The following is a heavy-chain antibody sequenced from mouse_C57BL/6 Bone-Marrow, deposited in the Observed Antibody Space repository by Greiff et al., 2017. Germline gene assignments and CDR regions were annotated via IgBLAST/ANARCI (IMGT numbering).Heavy chain of an antibody. D-gene: IGHD3-3*01. Sequence: VQLKQSGPELVKPGASVKISCKASGYSFTDYNMNWVKQSNGKSLEWIGVINPNYGTNSYNQKLKGKATLTVDQSSSTAYMQLNSLTSEDSAVYYCARGCEYDYAMDYWGQGTSVIVSS. J-gene: IGHJ4*01. CDR1: GYSFTDYN. CDR2: INPNYGTN. V-gene: IGHV1-39*01. CDR3: ARGCEYDYAMDY.